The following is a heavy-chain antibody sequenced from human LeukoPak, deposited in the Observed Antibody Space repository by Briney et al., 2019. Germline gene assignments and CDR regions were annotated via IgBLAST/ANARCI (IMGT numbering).Heavy chain of an antibody. D-gene: IGHD6-13*01. CDR1: GGSISSYY. CDR3: ARYTSSSSDYYYYYMDV. CDR2: IYYSGST. J-gene: IGHJ6*03. Sequence: PSETLSLTCTVSGGSISSYYWSWIRQPPGKGLEWIGYIYYSGSTNYNPSLKRRVTISVDTSKNQFSLKLSSATAADTAVYYCARYTSSSSDYYYYYMDVWGKGTTVTISS. V-gene: IGHV4-59*01.